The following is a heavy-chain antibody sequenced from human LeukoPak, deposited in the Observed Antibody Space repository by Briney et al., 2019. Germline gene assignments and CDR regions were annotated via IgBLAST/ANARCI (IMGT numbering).Heavy chain of an antibody. J-gene: IGHJ2*01. CDR2: IIPILGIA. D-gene: IGHD4-17*01. CDR1: GGTFSSYA. CDR3: ARDEAIDTVTPRYWYFDL. Sequence: PVASVKVSCKASGGTFSSYAISWVRQAPGQGLEWMGRIIPILGIANYAQKFQGRVTITADKSTSTAYMELSSLRSEDTAVYYCARDEAIDTVTPRYWYFDLWGRGTLVTVSS. V-gene: IGHV1-69*04.